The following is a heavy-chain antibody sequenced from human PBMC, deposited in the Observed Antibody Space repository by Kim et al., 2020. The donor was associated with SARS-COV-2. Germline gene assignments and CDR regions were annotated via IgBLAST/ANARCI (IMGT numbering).Heavy chain of an antibody. J-gene: IGHJ3*02. CDR3: ARGGTYNWNYEEVCVAFDI. Sequence: SETLSLTCAVYGGSFSGYYWSWIRQPPGKGLEWIGEINHSGSTNYNPSLKSRVTISVDTSKNQFSLKLSSVTAADTAVYYCARGGTYNWNYEEVCVAFDIWGQGTMVTVSS. V-gene: IGHV4-34*01. CDR1: GGSFSGYY. D-gene: IGHD1-7*01. CDR2: INHSGST.